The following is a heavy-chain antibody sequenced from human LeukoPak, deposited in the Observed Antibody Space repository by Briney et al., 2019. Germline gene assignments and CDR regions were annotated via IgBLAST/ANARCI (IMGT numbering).Heavy chain of an antibody. J-gene: IGHJ4*02. CDR2: ISYDGGNK. V-gene: IGHV3-30*18. D-gene: IGHD3-10*01. CDR3: AKGKIRWDDFGGFDY. CDR1: GFTFSSSG. Sequence: GGSLRLPCAASGFTFSSSGMHWVRQAPGKGLEWVAVISYDGGNKYYADSVKGRFTISRDNSKNTLYLQMNSLIPEDTAVYYCAKGKIRWDDFGGFDYWGQGTLVTVSS.